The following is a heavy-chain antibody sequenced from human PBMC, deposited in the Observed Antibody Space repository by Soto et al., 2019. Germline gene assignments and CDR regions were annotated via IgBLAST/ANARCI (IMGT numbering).Heavy chain of an antibody. J-gene: IGHJ3*02. CDR2: IIPIFGTA. CDR3: ARGKVGATGPFDAFDI. D-gene: IGHD1-26*01. Sequence: AASVKVSCKASGGTFSSYAISWVRQAPGQGLEWMGGIIPIFGTANYAQKFQGRVTITADKSTSTAYMELGSLRSEDTAVYYCARGKVGATGPFDAFDIWGQGTMVTVSS. CDR1: GGTFSSYA. V-gene: IGHV1-69*06.